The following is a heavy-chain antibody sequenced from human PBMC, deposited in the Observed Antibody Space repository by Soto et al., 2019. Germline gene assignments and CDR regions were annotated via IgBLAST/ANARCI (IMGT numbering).Heavy chain of an antibody. CDR3: ARGAINYYYEDV. CDR1: GFTFSDYW. Sequence: EVQLVESGGGLVQPGGSLRLSCAASGFTFSDYWMHWVRQAPGKGLEWVSRIKRDGSTTNYADSVKGRFTISRDNAKNTLYLEMNRPRVEHTTDYYCARGAINYYYEDVWGKGTTVTVFS. V-gene: IGHV3-74*01. J-gene: IGHJ6*03. CDR2: IKRDGSTT.